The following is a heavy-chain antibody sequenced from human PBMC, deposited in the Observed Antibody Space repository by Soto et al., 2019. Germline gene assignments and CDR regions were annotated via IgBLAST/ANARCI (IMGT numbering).Heavy chain of an antibody. V-gene: IGHV3-23*01. CDR1: GFTFDTYT. J-gene: IGHJ6*02. CDR2: ISASGDTT. CDR3: VTRWGGTTVLRELAV. Sequence: QVLESGGNSVQSGGSLRLSCAASGFTFDTYTMSWVRLAPGKGLEWVSAISASGDTTYYADSVKGRFTVSRDNSKNTLFVQMDSLRVEDTALYYCVTRWGGTTVLRELAVWGHGTAVTVSS. D-gene: IGHD3-10*01.